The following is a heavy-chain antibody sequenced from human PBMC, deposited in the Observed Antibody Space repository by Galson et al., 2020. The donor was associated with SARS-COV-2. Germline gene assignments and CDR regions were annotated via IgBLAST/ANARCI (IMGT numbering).Heavy chain of an antibody. V-gene: IGHV3-30*18. J-gene: IGHJ4*02. CDR3: AKDMQQDMGQWLVGFDY. Sequence: GGSLRLSCAASGFTFSSYGMHWVRQAPGKGLEWVAVISYDGSNKYYADSVKGRFTISRDNSKNTLYLQMNSLRAEDTAVYYCAKDMQQDMGQWLVGFDYWGQGTLVTVSS. CDR2: ISYDGSNK. D-gene: IGHD6-19*01. CDR1: GFTFSSYG.